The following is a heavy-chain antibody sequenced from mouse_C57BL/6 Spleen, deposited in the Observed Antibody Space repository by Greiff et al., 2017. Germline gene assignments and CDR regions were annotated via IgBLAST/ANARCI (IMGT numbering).Heavy chain of an antibody. V-gene: IGHV1-52*01. J-gene: IGHJ2*01. Sequence: QVQLKEPGAELVRPGSSVKLSCKASGYTFTSYWMHWVKQRPIQGLEWIGNIDPSDSETHYNQKFKDKATLTVDKSSSTAHMQLSSLTSEDSAVYYCARDDFDYWGQGTTLTVSS. CDR1: GYTFTSYW. CDR3: ARDDFDY. CDR2: IDPSDSET.